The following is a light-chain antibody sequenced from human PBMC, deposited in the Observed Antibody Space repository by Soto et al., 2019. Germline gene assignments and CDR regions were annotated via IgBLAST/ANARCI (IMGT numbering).Light chain of an antibody. Sequence: IVLTHSPAILSVSPWERATLSCRASQSIIRSLAWYQQKPGQAPRLLIYGASTRATGIPARFSGSGSGTEFTLTINSLQSEDFAVYYCQQYNNWPRTFGQGTKVDIK. CDR1: QSIIRS. CDR2: GAS. J-gene: IGKJ1*01. V-gene: IGKV3-15*01. CDR3: QQYNNWPRT.